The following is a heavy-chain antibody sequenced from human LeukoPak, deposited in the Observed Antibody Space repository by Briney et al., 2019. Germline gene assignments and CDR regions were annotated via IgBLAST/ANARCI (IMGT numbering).Heavy chain of an antibody. Sequence: GGSLRLSCAASGFTFSSYEMNWVRQAPGKGLEWVSYISSSGSTIYYADSVKGRFTISRDNAKNSLYLQMNSLRVEDTAVYYCARNVYRTFDSWDQGTLVTVSS. CDR3: ARNVYRTFDS. CDR1: GFTFSSYE. CDR2: ISSSGSTI. V-gene: IGHV3-48*03. J-gene: IGHJ4*02. D-gene: IGHD1-14*01.